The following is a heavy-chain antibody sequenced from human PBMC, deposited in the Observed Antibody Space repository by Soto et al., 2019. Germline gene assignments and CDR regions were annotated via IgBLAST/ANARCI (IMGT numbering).Heavy chain of an antibody. V-gene: IGHV3-15*01. Sequence: EVPLVESGGGLVNPGGSLRLSCAASGITFTYAWMTWVRQAPGRGLEWVGRVKSEAGGGTIDYAAPVKGRFTISRDDSTSMLYLQMNSLKSEDTAVYYCALIGALQPSDVFSTWGQGTVVTVSS. CDR2: VKSEAGGGTI. J-gene: IGHJ3*02. CDR3: ALIGALQPSDVFST. CDR1: GITFTYAW. D-gene: IGHD2-15*01.